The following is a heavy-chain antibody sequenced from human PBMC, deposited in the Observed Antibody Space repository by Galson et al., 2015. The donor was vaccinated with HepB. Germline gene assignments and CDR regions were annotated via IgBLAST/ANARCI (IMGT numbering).Heavy chain of an antibody. CDR2: IIPIFGTA. Sequence: SVKVSCKASGGTFSSYAISWVRQAPGQGLEWMGGIIPIFGTANYAQKFQGGVTITADESTSTAYMELSSLRSEDTAVYYCARGGAAEPYYYYGMDVWGQGTTVTVSS. D-gene: IGHD6-13*01. CDR3: ARGGAAEPYYYYGMDV. V-gene: IGHV1-69*13. J-gene: IGHJ6*02. CDR1: GGTFSSYA.